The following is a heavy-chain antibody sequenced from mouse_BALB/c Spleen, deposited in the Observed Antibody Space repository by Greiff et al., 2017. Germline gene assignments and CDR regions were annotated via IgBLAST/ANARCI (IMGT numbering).Heavy chain of an antibody. V-gene: IGHV5-4*02. Sequence: EVKLMESGGGLVKPGGSLKLSCAASGFTFSDYYMYWVRQTPEKRLEWVATISDGGSYTYYPDSVKGRFTISRDNAKNNLYLQMSSLKSEDTAMYYCERGPIALGAMDYWGQGTSVTVSS. J-gene: IGHJ4*01. CDR2: ISDGGSYT. D-gene: IGHD4-1*01. CDR3: ERGPIALGAMDY. CDR1: GFTFSDYY.